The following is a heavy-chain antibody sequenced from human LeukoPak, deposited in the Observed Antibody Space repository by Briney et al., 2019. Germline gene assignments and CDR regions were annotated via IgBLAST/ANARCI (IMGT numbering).Heavy chain of an antibody. J-gene: IGHJ6*03. Sequence: GGSLRLSCAASGFTVSSNYMSWVRQAPGKGLEWVSAISGPGRTTYYADSVMGRFTISRDSSKNILYLQLNSLRAEDTAVYYCAKDRCSNGIGCYYYYMDVWGKGTTVTISS. CDR2: ISGPGRTT. CDR3: AKDRCSNGIGCYYYYMDV. CDR1: GFTVSSNY. D-gene: IGHD2-8*01. V-gene: IGHV3-23*01.